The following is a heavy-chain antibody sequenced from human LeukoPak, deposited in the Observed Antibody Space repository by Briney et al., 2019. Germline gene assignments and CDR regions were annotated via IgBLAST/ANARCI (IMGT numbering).Heavy chain of an antibody. CDR3: ARHGIAAAGGDY. D-gene: IGHD6-13*01. J-gene: IGHJ4*02. V-gene: IGHV6-1*01. CDR1: GDSVSSNSVT. Sequence: SQTLSLTCAISGDSVSSNSVTWNWIRQSPSRGLEWLGRTYYRSTWYNDYAVSVRGRITVNPDTSKNQFSLKLSSVTAADTAVYYCARHGIAAAGGDYWGQGTLVTVSS. CDR2: TYYRSTWYN.